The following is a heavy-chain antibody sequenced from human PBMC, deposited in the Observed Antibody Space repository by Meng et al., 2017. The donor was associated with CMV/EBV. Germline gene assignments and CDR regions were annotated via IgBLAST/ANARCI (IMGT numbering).Heavy chain of an antibody. V-gene: IGHV3-21*01. Sequence: GESLKISCAASGFTFSSYSMNWVRQAPGKGLEWVSSISSSSSYIYYADSVKGRFTISRDSAKNSLYLQMNSLRAEDTAVYYCARGESGDLLWFGSSYPAGFDPWGQGTLVTVSS. J-gene: IGHJ5*02. CDR2: ISSSSSYI. CDR1: GFTFSSYS. CDR3: ARGESGDLLWFGSSYPAGFDP. D-gene: IGHD3-10*01.